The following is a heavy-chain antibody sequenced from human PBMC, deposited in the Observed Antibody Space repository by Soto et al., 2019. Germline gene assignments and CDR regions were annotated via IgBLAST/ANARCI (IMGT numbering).Heavy chain of an antibody. J-gene: IGHJ4*02. CDR3: AGGWYSFDD. Sequence: PGGSLRLSCAASGFTFNNYGMHWARQAPGQGLEWVAGISSDGSNKYYADSVKGRFTISRDNSRNTLYLQMDSLRAEDTAVYYCAGGWYSFDDCGQGTLVTFSS. CDR2: ISSDGSNK. V-gene: IGHV3-30*03. CDR1: GFTFNNYG. D-gene: IGHD6-19*01.